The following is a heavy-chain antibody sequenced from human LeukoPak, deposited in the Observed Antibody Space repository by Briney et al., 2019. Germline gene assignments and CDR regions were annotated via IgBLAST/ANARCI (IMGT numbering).Heavy chain of an antibody. J-gene: IGHJ5*02. Sequence: ASVKVSCKASGYTFTGYYMHWVRQAPGQGLEWMGWINPNSGGTNYAQKFQGRVTMTRDTSISTAYMELSRLRSDDTAVYCCARSDYGDYAGWFDPWGQGTLVTVSS. V-gene: IGHV1-2*02. D-gene: IGHD4-17*01. CDR2: INPNSGGT. CDR3: ARSDYGDYAGWFDP. CDR1: GYTFTGYY.